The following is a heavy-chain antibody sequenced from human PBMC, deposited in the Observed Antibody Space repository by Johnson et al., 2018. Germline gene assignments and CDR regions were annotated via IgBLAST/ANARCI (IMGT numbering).Heavy chain of an antibody. CDR2: IYPGDSAT. Sequence: QLVESGAAVKRPGESLKISCKGSGYSFTTYWIGWVRQMPGKGLEWMGIIYPGDSATRYSPSFQGQVTISVDKSLNTAYLQWSGLKASDTALYYCARQTNMGTDHFHSMGVWGQGTTVTVSS. CDR1: GYSFTTYW. D-gene: IGHD2/OR15-2a*01. CDR3: ARQTNMGTDHFHSMGV. J-gene: IGHJ6*02. V-gene: IGHV5-51*01.